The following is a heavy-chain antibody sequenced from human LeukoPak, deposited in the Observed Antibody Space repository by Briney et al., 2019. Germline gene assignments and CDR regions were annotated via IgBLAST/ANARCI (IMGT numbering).Heavy chain of an antibody. CDR3: ARGVFPAFDI. CDR2: TYYRSKWFN. J-gene: IGHJ3*02. CDR1: GDSVSSNSVT. Sequence: SQTLSLTCDTSGDSVSSNSVTWNWIRQSPSRGLEWLGRTYYRSKWFNDYAVSVRSRITINPDTSKNQSSLQLNSVTPEVTAVYYCARGVFPAFDIWGQGTMVTVSS. V-gene: IGHV6-1*01. D-gene: IGHD3-10*01.